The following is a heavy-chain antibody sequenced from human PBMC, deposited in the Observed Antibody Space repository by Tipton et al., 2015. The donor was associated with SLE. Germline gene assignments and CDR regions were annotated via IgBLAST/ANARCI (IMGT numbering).Heavy chain of an antibody. V-gene: IGHV4-59*01. J-gene: IGHJ6*03. Sequence: TLSLTCDVKGGSFSGYYWTWIRQPPGKGLEWIGYIYYSGSTAYNSSLKSRVTISVDTSTDQFSLNLSSVTAADTAVYHCARALYYYDSGSYFYYMDVWGKGTSVTVSS. CDR2: IYYSGST. D-gene: IGHD3-10*01. CDR3: ARALYYYDSGSYFYYMDV. CDR1: GGSFSGYY.